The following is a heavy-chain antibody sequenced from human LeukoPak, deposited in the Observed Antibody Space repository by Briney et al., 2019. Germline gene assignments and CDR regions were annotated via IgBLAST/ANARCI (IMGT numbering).Heavy chain of an antibody. J-gene: IGHJ4*02. CDR3: ARDARRYDFWSGYYHDY. CDR1: GFTFSSYA. V-gene: IGHV3-30-3*01. Sequence: PTGGSLRLSCAASGFTFSSYAMHWVRQAPGEGLEWVAVISYDGSNKYYADSVKGRFTISRDNSKNTLYLQMNSLRAEDTAVYYCARDARRYDFWSGYYHDYWGQGTLVTVSS. D-gene: IGHD3-3*01. CDR2: ISYDGSNK.